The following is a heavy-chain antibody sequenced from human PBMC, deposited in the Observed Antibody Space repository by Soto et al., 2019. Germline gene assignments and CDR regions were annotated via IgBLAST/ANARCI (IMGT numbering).Heavy chain of an antibody. J-gene: IGHJ4*02. V-gene: IGHV3-48*03. CDR1: GFSFSDYE. Sequence: EVQLVESGGGLAQPGGSLRLSCVASGFSFSDYEMNWVRQAPGKGLEWVAYISSGGSTTHYADSVRGRFTVSRDNARNSLYLQMNTLSVEDTALYYCARDRAAGGYWGQGTLVTVSS. CDR3: ARDRAAGGY. CDR2: ISSGGSTT. D-gene: IGHD6-13*01.